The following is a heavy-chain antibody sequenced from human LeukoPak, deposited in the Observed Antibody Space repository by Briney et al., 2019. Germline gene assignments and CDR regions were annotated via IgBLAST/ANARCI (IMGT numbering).Heavy chain of an antibody. Sequence: PGGSLRLSCAASGFTFSSYSMNWVRQAPGKGLEWVSSISSSSSYIYYADSVKGRFTISRDNAKNSLYLQMNSLRAEDTAVYYCARDQYYDSSGYYSTAVVAPIRDAFDIWGQGTMVTFSS. CDR1: GFTFSSYS. CDR3: ARDQYYDSSGYYSTAVVAPIRDAFDI. CDR2: ISSSSSYI. D-gene: IGHD3-22*01. J-gene: IGHJ3*02. V-gene: IGHV3-21*01.